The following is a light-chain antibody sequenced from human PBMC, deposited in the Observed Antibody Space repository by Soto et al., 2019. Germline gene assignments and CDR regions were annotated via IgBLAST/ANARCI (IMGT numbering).Light chain of an antibody. CDR2: GTS. Sequence: DIVLTQSPATLSLSPGERAALSCRASQSVTSNYLAWYQQKPGQAPSLIIYGTSIKATGISDRFSGSGSGTEFTVTISRLKPEDFAVYFCQRYGSSPVTFGGGTRVE. J-gene: IGKJ4*01. CDR1: QSVTSNY. V-gene: IGKV3-20*01. CDR3: QRYGSSPVT.